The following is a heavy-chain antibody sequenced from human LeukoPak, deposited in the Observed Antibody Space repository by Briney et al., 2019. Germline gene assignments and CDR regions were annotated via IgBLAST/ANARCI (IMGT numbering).Heavy chain of an antibody. Sequence: GGSLRLSCAASGFTFSDYYMSWIREAPGKGLEWVSYISSSGSTIYYADSVKGRFTISRDNAKNSLYLQMNSLRAEDTAVYYCARVATTEYFQHWGQGTLVTVSS. CDR2: ISSSGSTI. J-gene: IGHJ1*01. CDR1: GFTFSDYY. V-gene: IGHV3-11*01. CDR3: ARVATTEYFQH. D-gene: IGHD5-12*01.